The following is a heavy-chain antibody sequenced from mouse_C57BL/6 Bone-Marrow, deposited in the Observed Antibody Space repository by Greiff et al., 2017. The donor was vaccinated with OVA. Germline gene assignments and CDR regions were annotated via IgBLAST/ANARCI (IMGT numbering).Heavy chain of an antibody. D-gene: IGHD2-2*01. Sequence: QVQLKESGAELARPGASVKLSCKASGYTFTSYGISWVKQRTGQGLEWIGEIYPRSGNTYYNEKFKGKATLTADKSSSTAYIELRSLTSEDSAVYFCARERVSTMVTTPDYWGQGTTLTVSS. CDR2: IYPRSGNT. J-gene: IGHJ2*01. CDR3: ARERVSTMVTTPDY. V-gene: IGHV1-81*01. CDR1: GYTFTSYG.